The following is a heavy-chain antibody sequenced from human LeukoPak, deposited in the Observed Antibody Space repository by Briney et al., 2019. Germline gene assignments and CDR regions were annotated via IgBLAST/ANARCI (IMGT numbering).Heavy chain of an antibody. V-gene: IGHV4-34*01. CDR1: GGSFSGYY. J-gene: IGHJ6*03. CDR3: ARVVPIVVVVAATYNNYYYYMDV. CDR2: INRSGST. Sequence: SETLSLTCAVYGGSFSGYYWSWIRQPPGKGLEWIGEINRSGSTNYNPSLKSRVTISVDTSKNQFSLKLSSVTAADTAVYYCARVVPIVVVVAATYNNYYYYMDVWGKGTTVTVSS. D-gene: IGHD2-15*01.